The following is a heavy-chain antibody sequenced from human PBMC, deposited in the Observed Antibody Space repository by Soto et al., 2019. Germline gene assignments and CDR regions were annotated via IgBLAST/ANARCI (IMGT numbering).Heavy chain of an antibody. CDR3: ARGDSTDCSKGVSSFFYNHDMDV. CDR2: INPKSGGT. V-gene: IGHV1-2*04. Sequence: ASVKVSCKASGYSFTDYHIHWVRQAPGQGLEWLGRINPKSGGTSTAQKFQGWVTMTTDTSISTASMELTRLTSDDTAIYYCARGDSTDCSKGVSSFFYNHDMDVWGQGTTVTV. J-gene: IGHJ6*02. D-gene: IGHD2-8*01. CDR1: GYSFTDYH.